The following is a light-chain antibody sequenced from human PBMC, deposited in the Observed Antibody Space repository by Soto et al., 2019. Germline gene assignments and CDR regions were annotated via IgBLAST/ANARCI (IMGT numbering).Light chain of an antibody. CDR2: AAS. V-gene: IGKV1-39*01. Sequence: DIQMTQSPSSLSASVGDRVTITCRASQSISNYLNWYQQKPGKAPNLLIYAASTLQSGVPSRFSGSGSGTDFTLTISSLEPEDFATYYCQQSYSTPPYTFGQGIKLEIK. CDR1: QSISNY. CDR3: QQSYSTPPYT. J-gene: IGKJ2*01.